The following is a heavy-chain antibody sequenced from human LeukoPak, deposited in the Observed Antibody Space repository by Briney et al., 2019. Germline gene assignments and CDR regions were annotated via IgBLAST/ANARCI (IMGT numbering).Heavy chain of an antibody. CDR1: GYTFTIYG. D-gene: IGHD2-2*01. V-gene: IGHV1-18*01. CDR3: ARDRPVNDIVVVPAAIGANWFDP. Sequence: ASVKLSCTGSGYTFTIYGICWVRQPHGQGLELMGWVSTYYGNTNHQQKLQGRDSMATDTCTSTAYMELRSLRSDDTAVYYCARDRPVNDIVVVPAAIGANWFDPWGQGTLVTVSS. CDR2: VSTYYGNT. J-gene: IGHJ5*02.